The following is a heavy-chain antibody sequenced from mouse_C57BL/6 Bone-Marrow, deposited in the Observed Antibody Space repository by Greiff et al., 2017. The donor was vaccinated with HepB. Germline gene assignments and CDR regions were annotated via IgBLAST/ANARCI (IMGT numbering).Heavy chain of an antibody. D-gene: IGHD1-1*01. CDR2: ISSGSSTI. Sequence: EVQLVESGGGLVKPGGSLKLSCAASGFTFSDYGMHWVRQAPEKGLAWVAYISSGSSTIYYADTVKGRFTISRDNAKNTLFLQMTSLRSEDTAMYYCARDTTVVDRFAYWGQGTLVTVSA. CDR1: GFTFSDYG. J-gene: IGHJ3*01. CDR3: ARDTTVVDRFAY. V-gene: IGHV5-17*01.